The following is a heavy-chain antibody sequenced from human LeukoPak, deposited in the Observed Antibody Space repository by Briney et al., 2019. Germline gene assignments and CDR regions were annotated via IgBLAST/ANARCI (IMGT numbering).Heavy chain of an antibody. V-gene: IGHV3-21*01. Sequence: GGSLRLSCAASGFTFSSYSMNWVRQAPGKGLEWVSSISSSSSSYIYYADSVKGRFTISRDNAKNSLYLQMNSLRAEDTAVYYCARARTLAEWELPVVAPLYFDYWGQGTLVTVSS. CDR3: ARARTLAEWELPVVAPLYFDY. J-gene: IGHJ4*02. D-gene: IGHD1-26*01. CDR2: ISSSSSSYI. CDR1: GFTFSSYS.